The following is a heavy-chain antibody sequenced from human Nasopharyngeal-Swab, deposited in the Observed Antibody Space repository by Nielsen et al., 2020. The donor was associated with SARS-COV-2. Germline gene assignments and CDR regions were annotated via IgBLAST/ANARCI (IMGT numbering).Heavy chain of an antibody. D-gene: IGHD2-2*01. CDR3: TTDLMYCSSTSCYSFDY. CDR2: IKSKTDGGTT. J-gene: IGHJ4*02. Sequence: IRQPPGKGLEWVGRIKSKTDGGTTDYAAPVKGRFTISRDDSKNTLYLQMNSLKTEDTAVYYCTTDLMYCSSTSCYSFDYWGQGTLVTVSS. V-gene: IGHV3-15*01.